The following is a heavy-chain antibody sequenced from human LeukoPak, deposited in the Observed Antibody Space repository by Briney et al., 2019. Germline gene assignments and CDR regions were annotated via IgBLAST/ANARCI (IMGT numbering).Heavy chain of an antibody. V-gene: IGHV3-23*01. J-gene: IGHJ3*02. D-gene: IGHD3-10*01. Sequence: GGSLRLSCAASGFTFSSYAMSWVRQAPGKGLEWVSAISGSGGSTYNADSVKGRFAISRDNSKNALYLQMNGLRAEDTAVYYCANSHNYYGSGSLTSWAFDIWGQGTMVTVSS. CDR1: GFTFSSYA. CDR2: ISGSGGST. CDR3: ANSHNYYGSGSLTSWAFDI.